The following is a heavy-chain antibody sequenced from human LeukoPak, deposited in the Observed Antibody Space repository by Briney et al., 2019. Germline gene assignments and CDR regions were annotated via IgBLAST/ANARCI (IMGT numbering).Heavy chain of an antibody. D-gene: IGHD3-22*01. CDR1: GFTFYGYA. J-gene: IGHJ5*02. CDR2: ISWNCGSI. V-gene: IGHV3-9*01. Sequence: GGSLRLSCAASGFTFYGYAMHWVRQAPGEGLGGGSGISWNCGSIGHADSVKGRFTISRDNAKNSLYLQMNSLRAEDTALYYFASKDDSSGYGFATWGQGTLVTVSS. CDR3: ASKDDSSGYGFAT.